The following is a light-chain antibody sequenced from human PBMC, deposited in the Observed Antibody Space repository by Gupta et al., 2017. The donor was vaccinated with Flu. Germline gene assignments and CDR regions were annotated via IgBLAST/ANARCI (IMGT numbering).Light chain of an antibody. J-gene: IGLJ3*02. V-gene: IGLV1-44*01. Sequence: QSVLTQPPSASGTPGQRVTLSCLGGGTHIGRNTVHWYQQPPGTAPKLLISTSHQRPSGVPEQFAGSKSGSSGSLAISGVQSEDEAEYYCATWDERLNGGVFDGGTKLTVL. CDR2: TSH. CDR3: ATWDERLNGGV. CDR1: GTHIGRNT.